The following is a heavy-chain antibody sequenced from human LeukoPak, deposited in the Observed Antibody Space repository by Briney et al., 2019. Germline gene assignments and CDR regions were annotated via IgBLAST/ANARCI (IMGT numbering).Heavy chain of an antibody. J-gene: IGHJ4*02. CDR1: GFTFDDYA. CDR2: ISWNSGSI. CDR3: AKGGMGCSGGSCYRPHFDY. V-gene: IGHV3-9*01. Sequence: PGRSLRLSCAASGFTFDDYAMHWVRQAPGKGLEWFSGISWNSGSIGYADSVKGRFTISRDNAKNSLYLQMNSLRAEDTALYYCAKGGMGCSGGSCYRPHFDYWGQGTLVTVSS. D-gene: IGHD2-15*01.